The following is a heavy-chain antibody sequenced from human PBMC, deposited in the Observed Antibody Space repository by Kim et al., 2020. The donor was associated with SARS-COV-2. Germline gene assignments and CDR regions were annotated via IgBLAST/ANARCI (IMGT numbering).Heavy chain of an antibody. J-gene: IGHJ6*02. CDR3: ARGRYSGYEVYYYYGMDV. D-gene: IGHD5-12*01. Sequence: LKSRVTISVDTSKNQFSLKLSSVTAADTAVYYCARGRYSGYEVYYYYGMDVWGQGTTVTVSS. V-gene: IGHV4-59*09.